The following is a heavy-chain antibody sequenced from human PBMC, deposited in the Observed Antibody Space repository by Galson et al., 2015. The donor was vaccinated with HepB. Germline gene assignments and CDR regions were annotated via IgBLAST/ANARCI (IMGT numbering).Heavy chain of an antibody. D-gene: IGHD3-10*01. Sequence: SLRLSCAATGFTFSSYGMHWVRQAPGKGLEWVAVISYDGSNKYYADSVKGRFTISRDNSKNTLYLQMNSLRAEDTAVYYCAKDRGDVLLWFGESVGPPVAGGGGLGYWGQGTLVTVSS. CDR2: ISYDGSNK. V-gene: IGHV3-30*18. J-gene: IGHJ4*02. CDR3: AKDRGDVLLWFGESVGPPVAGGGGLGY. CDR1: GFTFSSYG.